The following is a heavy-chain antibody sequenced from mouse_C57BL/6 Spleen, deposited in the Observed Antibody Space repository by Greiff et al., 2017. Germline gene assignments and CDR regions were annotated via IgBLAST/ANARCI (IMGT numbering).Heavy chain of an antibody. CDR3: ARQGDYNVRFAY. CDR2: ISNGGGST. D-gene: IGHD1-1*01. Sequence: EVKLMESGGGLVQPGGSLKLSCAASGFTFSDYYMYWVRQTPEKRLEWVAYISNGGGSTYYPDPVKGRFPISRYNAKNTLDLQMSRLKSEDTARYYCARQGDYNVRFAYWGQGTLVTVSA. J-gene: IGHJ3*01. CDR1: GFTFSDYY. V-gene: IGHV5-12*01.